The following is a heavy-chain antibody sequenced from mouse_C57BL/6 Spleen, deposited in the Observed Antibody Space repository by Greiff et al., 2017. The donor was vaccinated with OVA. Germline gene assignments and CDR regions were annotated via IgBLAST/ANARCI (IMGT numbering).Heavy chain of an antibody. Sequence: EVKVVESGGGLVQPGGSLSLSCAASGFTFTDYYMSWVSQPPGKALEWLGFISNKANGYTTEYSGSVKGRFTISRDNSQSILYLQMNALIAEDSATYYCARGNYYGSSFDYWGQGTTLTVSS. CDR3: ARGNYYGSSFDY. CDR2: ISNKANGYTT. J-gene: IGHJ2*01. CDR1: GFTFTDYY. D-gene: IGHD1-1*01. V-gene: IGHV7-3*01.